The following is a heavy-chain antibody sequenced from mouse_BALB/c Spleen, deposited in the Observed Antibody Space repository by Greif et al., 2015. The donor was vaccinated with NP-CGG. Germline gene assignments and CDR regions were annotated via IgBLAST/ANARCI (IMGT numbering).Heavy chain of an antibody. CDR1: GYTFSSCW. D-gene: IGHD1-1*01. CDR3: ARRAYYGSSFFAY. J-gene: IGHJ3*01. CDR2: ILPGSGST. V-gene: IGHV1-9*01. Sequence: VKLMESGAELMKPGASVKISCKATGYTFSSCWIEWVKQRPGHGLEWIGEILPGSGSTNYNEKFKGKATFTADTSSNTAYMQLSSLTSEDSAVYYCARRAYYGSSFFAYWGQGTLVTVSA.